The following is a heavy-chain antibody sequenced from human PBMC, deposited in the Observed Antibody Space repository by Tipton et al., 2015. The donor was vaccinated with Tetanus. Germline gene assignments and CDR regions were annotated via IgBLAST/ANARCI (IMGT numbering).Heavy chain of an antibody. CDR3: ARGSDSSGFHAGDY. Sequence: TLSLTCTVSGGSISSYYWSWIRQPPGKGLEWIGYIYYSGSTNYNPSLKSRVTISVDTSKNQFSLKLSSVTAADTAVYYCARGSDSSGFHAGDYWGQGTLVTVSS. CDR2: IYYSGST. D-gene: IGHD3-22*01. J-gene: IGHJ4*02. CDR1: GGSISSYY. V-gene: IGHV4-59*01.